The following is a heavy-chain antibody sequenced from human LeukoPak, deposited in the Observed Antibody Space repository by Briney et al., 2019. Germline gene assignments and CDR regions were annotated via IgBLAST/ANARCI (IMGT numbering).Heavy chain of an antibody. CDR1: GYSMSSGPY. Sequence: PSETLSLTCTVSGYSMSSGPYWGWIRQPPGKGLEWIGTIYHSGFTYYNLSLKSRITISIDTSKNQFSLKLNSVTAADTAVYYCATIPVAAMGGLYWGQGTLVTVSS. V-gene: IGHV4-38-2*02. CDR2: IYHSGFT. D-gene: IGHD6-19*01. J-gene: IGHJ4*02. CDR3: ATIPVAAMGGLY.